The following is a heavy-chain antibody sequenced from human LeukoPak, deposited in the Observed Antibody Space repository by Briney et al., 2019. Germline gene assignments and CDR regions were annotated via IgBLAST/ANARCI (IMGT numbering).Heavy chain of an antibody. J-gene: IGHJ4*02. Sequence: SETLSLTCTVSGGSISSSSYYWGWIRQPPGKGLEWIGSIYYSGSTYYNPSLKSRVTISVDTSKNQFPLKLSSVTAADTAVYYCARLGSTMIRGALFDYWGQGTLVTVSS. CDR3: ARLGSTMIRGALFDY. D-gene: IGHD3-10*01. CDR2: IYYSGST. V-gene: IGHV4-39*01. CDR1: GGSISSSSYY.